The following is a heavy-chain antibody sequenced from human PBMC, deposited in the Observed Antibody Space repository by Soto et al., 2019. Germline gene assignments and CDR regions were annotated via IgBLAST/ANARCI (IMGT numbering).Heavy chain of an antibody. D-gene: IGHD1-26*01. V-gene: IGHV1-69*01. Sequence: QVQLVQSRAEVKKPGSSVKVSCKASGGTFSSYAISWVRQAPGQGLEWMGGIIPIFGAANYAQKFQGRVTITADESTSTAYMELSSLRSEDTAMYYCARVRWELTQGDAFDIWGQGTMVTVSS. CDR3: ARVRWELTQGDAFDI. CDR1: GGTFSSYA. CDR2: IIPIFGAA. J-gene: IGHJ3*02.